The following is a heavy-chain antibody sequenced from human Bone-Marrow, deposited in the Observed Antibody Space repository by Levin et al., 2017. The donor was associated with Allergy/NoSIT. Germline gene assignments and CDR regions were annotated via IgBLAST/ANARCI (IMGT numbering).Heavy chain of an antibody. CDR1: GGSIRRSTYY. D-gene: IGHD1-14*01. V-gene: IGHV4-39*07. Sequence: SQTLSLPCTVSGGSIRRSTYYWVWIHQPPGKGLEWIGSIYYIGKTYYNPSLESRVTISVDTSKNQFSLKLTSVTAADTAVYYCAREGTPQSWDYWGQGTLVTVSS. CDR3: AREGTPQSWDY. J-gene: IGHJ4*02. CDR2: IYYIGKT.